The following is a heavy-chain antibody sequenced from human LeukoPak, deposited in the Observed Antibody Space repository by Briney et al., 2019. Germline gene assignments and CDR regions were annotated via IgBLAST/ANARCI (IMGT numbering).Heavy chain of an antibody. CDR3: ARAARGYCNSTSCKGWFDP. CDR1: GYTFTSYG. Sequence: WASVKVSCKASGYTFTSYGISWVRQAPGQGLEWMGWISAYNGNTNYAQKLQGRVTMTRNTSISTAYMELSSLRSEDTAVYYCARAARGYCNSTSCKGWFDPWGQGTLVTVSS. CDR2: ISAYNGNT. J-gene: IGHJ5*02. D-gene: IGHD2-2*01. V-gene: IGHV1-18*01.